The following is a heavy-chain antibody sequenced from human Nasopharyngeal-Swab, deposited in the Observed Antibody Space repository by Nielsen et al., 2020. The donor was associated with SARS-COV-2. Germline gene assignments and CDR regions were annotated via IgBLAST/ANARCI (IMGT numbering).Heavy chain of an antibody. CDR2: ISGSGGST. CDR3: AKDLSLVVITTPNY. Sequence: GESLKISCAASGFTFDDYAMSWVHQAPGKGLEWVSAISGSGGSTYYADSVKGRFTISRDNSKNTLYLQMNSPRAEDTAVYYCAKDLSLVVITTPNYWGQGTLVTVSS. CDR1: GFTFDDYA. D-gene: IGHD3-22*01. J-gene: IGHJ4*02. V-gene: IGHV3-23*01.